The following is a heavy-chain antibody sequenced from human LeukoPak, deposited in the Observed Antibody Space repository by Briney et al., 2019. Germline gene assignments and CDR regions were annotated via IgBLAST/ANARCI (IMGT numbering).Heavy chain of an antibody. CDR2: INSDGSST. D-gene: IGHD6-19*01. V-gene: IGHV3-74*01. J-gene: IGHJ4*02. CDR3: AREGWQWPDY. Sequence: PGGSLRLSCAASGFTFSSYWMHWVRQAPGKGLEWVSRINSDGSSTSYADSVKGRFTISRDNAKNTLYLQMNSLRAEDTAVYYCAREGWQWPDYWGQGTLVTVSS. CDR1: GFTFSSYW.